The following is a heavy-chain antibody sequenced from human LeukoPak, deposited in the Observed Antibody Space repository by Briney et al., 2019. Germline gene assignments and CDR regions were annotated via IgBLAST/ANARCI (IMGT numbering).Heavy chain of an antibody. Sequence: RPGGSLRLSCAGSGYIFDDYGMRWARQAPGKGLEWVAGINWNGGSTGYAASVKGRCTISRDNAKTALYLEMNSLRVEDTAFYYCVRLGRDGYTYGAAYWGQGALVTVSS. CDR2: INWNGGST. V-gene: IGHV3-20*04. CDR1: GYIFDDYG. J-gene: IGHJ1*01. D-gene: IGHD5-24*01. CDR3: VRLGRDGYTYGAAY.